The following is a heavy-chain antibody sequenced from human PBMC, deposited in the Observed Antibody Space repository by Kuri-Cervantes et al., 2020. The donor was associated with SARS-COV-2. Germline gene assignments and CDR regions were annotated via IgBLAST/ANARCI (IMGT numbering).Heavy chain of an antibody. CDR2: VSLNGAL. D-gene: IGHD1-1*01. CDR1: GGTFTSNNW. CDR3: AKTPKQLDLENRSSHWFDP. Sequence: GSLRLSCTVSGGTFTSNNWRSWVRQPPGKVLEWTGEVSLNGALNYTPSLKSRFTISLDKSNDQFSLRLTSVTAADTAVYYCAKTPKQLDLENRSSHWFDPWGQGTLVTVSS. V-gene: IGHV4-4*02. J-gene: IGHJ5*02.